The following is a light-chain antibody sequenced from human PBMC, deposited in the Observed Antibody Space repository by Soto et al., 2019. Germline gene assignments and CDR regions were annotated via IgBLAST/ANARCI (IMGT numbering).Light chain of an antibody. CDR3: SSYTTSSTRV. Sequence: LTQPASVSGSPGQSIAISCTGSSSDVGIYNYVSWYQQHPGKVPKLIIYEVSNRPSGVSNRLSGSKSGNTASLTISGLQAEDEADYYCSSYTTSSTRVFGTGTKVTVL. CDR2: EVS. J-gene: IGLJ1*01. CDR1: SSDVGIYNY. V-gene: IGLV2-14*01.